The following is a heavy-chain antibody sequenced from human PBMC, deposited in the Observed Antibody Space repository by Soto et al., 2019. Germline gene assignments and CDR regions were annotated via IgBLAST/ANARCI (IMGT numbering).Heavy chain of an antibody. CDR3: ASPTGDEERNLFDI. Sequence: QVQLVQSGAEVKKPGSSVKVSCKASGGTLSSYSFVWMRQAPGQGLEWMGRIITILDRANYAQKFQGRVSITADNTTSTSSLDSSSLSSEDTALYCCASPTGDEERNLFDIWGQGTLVNVTS. J-gene: IGHJ5*02. D-gene: IGHD1-26*01. CDR2: IITILDRA. CDR1: GGTLSSYS. V-gene: IGHV1-69*02.